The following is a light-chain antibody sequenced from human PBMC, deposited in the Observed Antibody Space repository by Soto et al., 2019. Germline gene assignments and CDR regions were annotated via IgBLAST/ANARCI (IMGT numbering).Light chain of an antibody. CDR1: QSVSTW. CDR2: KAS. CDR3: QQYNSYST. J-gene: IGKJ2*01. V-gene: IGKV1-5*03. Sequence: DIQMTQSPSTLSASIGDRVTITCRASQSVSTWLAWYQQKSGKTPKLLIYKASTLEIGVPPRFSGGGSGTEFTLTISSLQPDDFATYYCQQYNSYSTFGQGTKVDIK.